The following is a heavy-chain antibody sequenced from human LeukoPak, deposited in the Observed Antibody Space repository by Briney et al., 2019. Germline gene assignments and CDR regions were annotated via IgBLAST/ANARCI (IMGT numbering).Heavy chain of an antibody. D-gene: IGHD3-3*01. J-gene: IGHJ4*02. V-gene: IGHV3-23*01. CDR2: ISGSGGST. CDR3: AKSYPLTIFGVVITGFDY. Sequence: GGSLRLSCAASGFIFNNYGLIWVRQAPGKGLEWVSAISGSGGSTYYADSVKGRFTISRDNSKNTLYLQMNSLRAEDTAVYYCAKSYPLTIFGVVITGFDYWGQGTLVTVSS. CDR1: GFIFNNYG.